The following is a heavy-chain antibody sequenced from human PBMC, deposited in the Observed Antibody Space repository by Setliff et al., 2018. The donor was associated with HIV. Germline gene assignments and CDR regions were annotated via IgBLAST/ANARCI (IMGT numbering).Heavy chain of an antibody. D-gene: IGHD2-15*01. Sequence: SETLSLTCTVSGGSISSGGYYWSWIRQHPGKGLEWIGYIYYSGSTYYNPSLKSRVTISVDTSKNQFSLKLSSVTAADTAVYYCARGGYCSGGSCYYTEYLQHWGQGTLVTVSS. CDR3: ARGGYCSGGSCYYTEYLQH. V-gene: IGHV4-31*03. CDR2: IYYSGST. CDR1: GGSISSGGYY. J-gene: IGHJ1*01.